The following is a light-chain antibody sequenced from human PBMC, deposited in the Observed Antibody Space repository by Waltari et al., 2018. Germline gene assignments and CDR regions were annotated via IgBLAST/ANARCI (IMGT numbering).Light chain of an antibody. V-gene: IGKV1-12*01. CDR3: QQSSSFPVT. Sequence: DIQMTQSPSSVSASVGDRITITFRASQGLDTWLAWYQQKPGKAPKLLIYATSNLQSGVPSRFSGSGSGTDFTLTIGNLQPEDFATYFCQQSSSFPVTFGQGTRLEIK. J-gene: IGKJ5*01. CDR1: QGLDTW. CDR2: ATS.